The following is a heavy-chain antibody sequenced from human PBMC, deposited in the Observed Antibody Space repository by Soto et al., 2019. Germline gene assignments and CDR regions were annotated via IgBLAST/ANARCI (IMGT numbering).Heavy chain of an antibody. CDR3: AKDGGGAAITTDHYYYYYMDV. CDR2: ISGSGGST. Sequence: GGSLRLSCAASGVTFISYAMSWVRQAPGKGLEWVSAISGSGGSTYYADSVKGRFTISRDNSKNTLYLQMNSLRAEDTAVYYCAKDGGGAAITTDHYYYYYMDVWGKGTTVTVSS. V-gene: IGHV3-23*01. CDR1: GVTFISYA. D-gene: IGHD2-2*02. J-gene: IGHJ6*03.